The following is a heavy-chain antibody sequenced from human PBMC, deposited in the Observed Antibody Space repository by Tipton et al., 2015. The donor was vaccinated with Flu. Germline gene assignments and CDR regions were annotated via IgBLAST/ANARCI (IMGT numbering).Heavy chain of an antibody. CDR2: IKSKTDSGTR. D-gene: IGHD1-26*01. CDR1: GLTFSEAW. CDR3: TAGVGATDHDY. V-gene: IGHV3-15*01. Sequence: SLRLSCVASGLTFSEAWMSWVRQAPGKGLEWVGRIKSKTDSGTRDFAAPVKGRFSISRDDSKNTLYLQTNSLKIEGTAVYYCTAGVGATDHDYWGQGTLVTVSS. J-gene: IGHJ4*02.